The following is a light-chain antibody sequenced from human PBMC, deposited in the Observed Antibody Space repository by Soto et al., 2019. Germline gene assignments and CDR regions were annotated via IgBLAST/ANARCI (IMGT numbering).Light chain of an antibody. J-gene: IGKJ4*01. CDR1: QSVSSSY. CDR3: QQYGSSPLT. V-gene: IGKV3D-20*01. CDR2: DAS. Sequence: EIVLTQSPATLSLSPGERATLSCGASQSVSSSYLAWYQQKPGLAPRLLIYDASSRATGIPDRFSGSGYGKDCTLTISRLEPEDFAVDYCQQYGSSPLTFGGGTKVEIK.